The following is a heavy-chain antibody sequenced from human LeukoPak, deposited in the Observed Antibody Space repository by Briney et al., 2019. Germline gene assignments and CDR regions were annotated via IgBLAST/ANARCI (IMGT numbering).Heavy chain of an antibody. V-gene: IGHV3-74*01. J-gene: IGHJ4*02. CDR3: ASALTTVTPPFHY. Sequence: GGSLRLSCAASGFTFSDYWMHSVRQAPGKGLVWFSRIDTDGSSATYAVSVKGRFTISRDNAKNTVYLQMNSLRVEDTGVYYCASALTTVTPPFHYWGQGTLVTVSS. D-gene: IGHD4-17*01. CDR2: IDTDGSSA. CDR1: GFTFSDYW.